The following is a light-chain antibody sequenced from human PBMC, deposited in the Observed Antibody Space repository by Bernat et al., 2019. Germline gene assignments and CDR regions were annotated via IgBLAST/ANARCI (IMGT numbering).Light chain of an antibody. J-gene: IGLJ1*01. Sequence: SYVLTQAPSVSVAPGKTAKITCGGNNIGSKSVHWYQQKPGQAPVLVVYDDSARPSGIPERLSGSNSGNMATLTISRVEAGDEADYYCQVWDSSGDHFVFGTGTKVTVL. CDR3: QVWDSSGDHFV. CDR2: DDS. V-gene: IGLV3-21*03. CDR1: NIGSKS.